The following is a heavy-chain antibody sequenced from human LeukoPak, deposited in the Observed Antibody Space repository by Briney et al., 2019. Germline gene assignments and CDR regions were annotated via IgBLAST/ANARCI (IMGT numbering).Heavy chain of an antibody. J-gene: IGHJ6*02. Sequence: SETLSLTCTVSVGSLTRGGYYWSWIRQHPGKGIEWHGYIYYSGSTYYHPSLKVRVSISVDTSKDQFSLKLSSVTAADTAVYYCARGSGRLAQEDYYYGMDVWGQGSTVTVSS. CDR2: IYYSGST. V-gene: IGHV4-31*03. CDR1: VGSLTRGGYY. CDR3: ARGSGRLAQEDYYYGMDV. D-gene: IGHD3-10*01.